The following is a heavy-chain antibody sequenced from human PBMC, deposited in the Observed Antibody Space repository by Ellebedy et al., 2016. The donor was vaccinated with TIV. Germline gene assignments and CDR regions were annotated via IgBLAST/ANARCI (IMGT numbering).Heavy chain of an antibody. Sequence: GESLKISCAASGFTFSSYGMHWVRQAPGKGLEWVALISFDGSNQFYADSVKGRFTISRDNAKNSLYLQVDSLRDEDTAVYYCARGGGSGTYYSFDYWGRGTLVTVSS. D-gene: IGHD3-10*01. J-gene: IGHJ4*02. CDR2: ISFDGSNQ. CDR3: ARGGGSGTYYSFDY. V-gene: IGHV3-33*05. CDR1: GFTFSSYG.